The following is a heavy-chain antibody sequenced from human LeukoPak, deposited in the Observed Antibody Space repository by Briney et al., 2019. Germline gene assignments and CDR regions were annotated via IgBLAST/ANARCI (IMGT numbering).Heavy chain of an antibody. D-gene: IGHD3-22*01. J-gene: IGHJ3*02. Sequence: ASVKVSCKASGGTFSSYAISWVRQAPGQGLEWMGIINPSGGSTSYAQKFQGRVTMTRDTSTSTVYMELSSLRSEDTAVYYCARERSGYYDSSGWHAFDIWGQGTMVTVSS. CDR2: INPSGGST. CDR1: GGTFSSYA. V-gene: IGHV1-46*01. CDR3: ARERSGYYDSSGWHAFDI.